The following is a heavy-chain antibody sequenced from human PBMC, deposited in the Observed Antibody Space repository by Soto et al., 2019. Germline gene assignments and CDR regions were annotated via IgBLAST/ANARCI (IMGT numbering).Heavy chain of an antibody. CDR3: ARCCGQGDAFDI. V-gene: IGHV1-8*01. CDR2: MNPNSGNT. Sequence: QVQLVQSGAEVKKPGASVKVSCKASGYTFTSYDINWVRQATGQGLEWMGWMNPNSGNTGYAQKYQGRVNMTSNTSISTAYMELSGLISEHTAEDYCARCCGQGDAFDIWGQGTMVTVSS. D-gene: IGHD2-15*01. J-gene: IGHJ3*02. CDR1: GYTFTSYD.